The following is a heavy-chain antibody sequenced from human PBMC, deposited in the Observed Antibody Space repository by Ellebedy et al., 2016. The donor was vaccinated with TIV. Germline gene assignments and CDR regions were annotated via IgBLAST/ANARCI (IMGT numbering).Heavy chain of an antibody. CDR1: GFTFSTYA. CDR2: LTTGGVT. D-gene: IGHD3-3*01. J-gene: IGHJ2*01. CDR3: AKGGSKSGYSFDL. Sequence: PGGSLRLSCVVSGFTFSTYAMRWFRQAPGKGLEWVSSLTTGGVTFYAESVKGRFTISRDNSKNTLYLQMNSLRAEDTAVYYCAKGGSKSGYSFDLWGRGTLVTVSS. V-gene: IGHV3-23*01.